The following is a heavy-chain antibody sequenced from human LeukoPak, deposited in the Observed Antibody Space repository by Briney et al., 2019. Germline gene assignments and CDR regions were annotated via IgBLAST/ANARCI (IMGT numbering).Heavy chain of an antibody. J-gene: IGHJ4*02. D-gene: IGHD5-12*01. CDR3: ARDFGDYGYSLD. CDR2: ISSSSSYI. Sequence: GGSLRLSCAASGFTFSSYSMNWVRQAPGKGLEWVSSISSSSSYIYYADSVKGRFTISRDNAKNSLYLQMNSLRAEDTAVYYCARDFGDYGYSLDWGQGTLVTVSS. V-gene: IGHV3-21*01. CDR1: GFTFSSYS.